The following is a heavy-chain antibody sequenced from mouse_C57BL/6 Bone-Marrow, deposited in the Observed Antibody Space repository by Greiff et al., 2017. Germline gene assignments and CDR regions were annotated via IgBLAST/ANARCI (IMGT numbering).Heavy chain of an antibody. Sequence: EVQLQQSGPELVKPGASVKISCKASGYTFTDYYMNWVKQSHGKSLEWIGDINPNNGGTSYNQKLKGKATLTVDKSSSTAYMELRSLTSEDSAVYYSARDYYGSSWYFDYWGQGTILTVSS. CDR3: ARDYYGSSWYFDY. J-gene: IGHJ2*01. D-gene: IGHD1-1*01. CDR2: INPNNGGT. CDR1: GYTFTDYY. V-gene: IGHV1-26*01.